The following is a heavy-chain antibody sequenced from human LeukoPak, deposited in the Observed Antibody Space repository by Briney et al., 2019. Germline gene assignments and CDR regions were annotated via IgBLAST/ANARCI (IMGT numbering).Heavy chain of an antibody. V-gene: IGHV3-21*01. D-gene: IGHD4-17*01. CDR3: ARHSTVTTTLDY. J-gene: IGHJ4*02. Sequence: GGSLRLSCAASGFTFSSYSMNWVRQAPGKGLEWVSSISSSSSYIYYADSVKGRFTISRDNAKNSLYLQMNSLRAEDTAVYYCARHSTVTTTLDYWGQGTLVTVSS. CDR1: GFTFSSYS. CDR2: ISSSSSYI.